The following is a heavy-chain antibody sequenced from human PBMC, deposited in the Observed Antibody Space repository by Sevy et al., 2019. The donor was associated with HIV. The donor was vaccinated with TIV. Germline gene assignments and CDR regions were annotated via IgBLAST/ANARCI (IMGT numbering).Heavy chain of an antibody. V-gene: IGHV4-38-2*02. CDR2: IYHSGST. D-gene: IGHD2-15*01. CDR1: GYSISSGYY. CDR3: ARAGYCSGGSCYYFDY. J-gene: IGHJ4*02. Sequence: SETLSLTCTVSGYSISSGYYWGWIRQPPGKGLEWIGSIYHSGSTYYNPSLKSRVTISVDTSKNQFSLKLSSVTAADTAVYYCARAGYCSGGSCYYFDYWGQGTLVTVSS.